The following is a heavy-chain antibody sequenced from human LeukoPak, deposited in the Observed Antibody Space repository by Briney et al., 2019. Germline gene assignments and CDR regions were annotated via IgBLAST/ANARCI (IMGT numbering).Heavy chain of an antibody. D-gene: IGHD4/OR15-4a*01. J-gene: IGHJ6*02. CDR1: GFTFSSYG. Sequence: QPGRSLRLSCAASGFTFSSYGMHWARQAPGKGLEWVAVISYDGSHKYSADSVKGRFTISRDNSKNTLYLQMNSLRTEDTAVYFCSASRPHYGDYYGLDVWDHGTTVTVSS. V-gene: IGHV3-30*03. CDR3: SASRPHYGDYYGLDV. CDR2: ISYDGSHK.